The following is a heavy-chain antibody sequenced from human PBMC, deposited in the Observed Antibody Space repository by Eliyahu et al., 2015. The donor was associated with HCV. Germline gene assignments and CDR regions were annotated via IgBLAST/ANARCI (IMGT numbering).Heavy chain of an antibody. Sequence: IQPGGSLRLSCAASGFTVSSNYMSWVRQAPGKGLEWVSVIYSGGSTYYADSVKGRFTISRDNSKXTLYLQMNSLRAEDTAVYYCAGYSSSWYEYYYYYYGMDVWGQGTTVTVSS. CDR3: AGYSSSWYEYYYYYYGMDV. J-gene: IGHJ6*02. V-gene: IGHV3-53*01. CDR2: IYSGGST. D-gene: IGHD6-13*01. CDR1: GFTVSSNY.